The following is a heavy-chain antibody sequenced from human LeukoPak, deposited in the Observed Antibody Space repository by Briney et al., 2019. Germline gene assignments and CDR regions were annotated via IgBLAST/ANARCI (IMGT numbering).Heavy chain of an antibody. Sequence: PGRSLRLSCAASGFTFSSYAMHWVRQAPGKGLEWVAVILYDGSNNYYADSVKGRFTISRDNSKNTLYLQMNSLRAEDTAVYYCARDRGGGLEMYYFDYWGQGTLVTVSS. CDR2: ILYDGSNN. J-gene: IGHJ4*02. V-gene: IGHV3-30-3*01. D-gene: IGHD3/OR15-3a*01. CDR1: GFTFSSYA. CDR3: ARDRGGGLEMYYFDY.